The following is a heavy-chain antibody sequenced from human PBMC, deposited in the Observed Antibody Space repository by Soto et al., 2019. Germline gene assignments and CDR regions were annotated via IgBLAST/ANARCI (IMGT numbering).Heavy chain of an antibody. CDR3: AGGQVVPAVIMGNYYYHYYMVV. D-gene: IGHD2-2*01. CDR1: GGSISSYY. J-gene: IGHJ6*03. Sequence: SETLSLTCTVSGGSISSYYWSWIRQPPGKGLEWIGYIYYSGSTNYNPSLKSRVTISVDTSKNQFSLKLSSVTAADTAVYYCAGGQVVPAVIMGNYYYHYYMVVWGTGTTVTLSS. CDR2: IYYSGST. V-gene: IGHV4-59*01.